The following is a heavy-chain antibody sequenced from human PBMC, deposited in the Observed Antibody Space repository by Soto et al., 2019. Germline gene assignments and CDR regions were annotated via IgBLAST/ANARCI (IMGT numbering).Heavy chain of an antibody. CDR1: GFTFSNAW. D-gene: IGHD3-10*01. V-gene: IGHV3-15*01. CDR3: TSLLQYSTLLWCGMDV. Sequence: GGSLTLSCAASGFTFSNAWMSWVRQAPGKGLEWVGRIKSKTDGGTTDYAAPVKGRFTISRDDSKNTLYLQLNSLKTADTALYYCTSLLQYSTLLWCGMDVWGQGTTVTVSS. J-gene: IGHJ6*02. CDR2: IKSKTDGGTT.